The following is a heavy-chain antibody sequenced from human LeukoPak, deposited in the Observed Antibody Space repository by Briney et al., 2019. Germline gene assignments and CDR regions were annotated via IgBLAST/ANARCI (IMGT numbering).Heavy chain of an antibody. Sequence: GGSLRLSCAASGFTFSSYGMHWVRQAPGKGLEWVAVIWYDGSNKYYADSVKGRFTISRDNSKNTLYLQMNSLRAEDTAVYYCARGPLSMAHDAFDIWGQGTMVTVPS. D-gene: IGHD2/OR15-2a*01. V-gene: IGHV3-33*01. CDR1: GFTFSSYG. CDR2: IWYDGSNK. CDR3: ARGPLSMAHDAFDI. J-gene: IGHJ3*02.